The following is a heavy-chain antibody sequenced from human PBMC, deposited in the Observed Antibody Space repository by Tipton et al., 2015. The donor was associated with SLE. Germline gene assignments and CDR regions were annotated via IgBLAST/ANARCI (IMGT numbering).Heavy chain of an antibody. D-gene: IGHD3-22*01. CDR2: IYYSGSI. J-gene: IGHJ4*02. CDR1: GGSISSYY. V-gene: IGHV4-59*01. CDR3: ARLDYYDSRGNYFDY. Sequence: TLSLTCTVSGGSISSYYWSWIRQPPGKGLEWIGYIYYSGSINYNPPLKSRVTISVDTSKNQFSLKLSSVTAADTAVYYCARLDYYDSRGNYFDYWGQGTLVTVSS.